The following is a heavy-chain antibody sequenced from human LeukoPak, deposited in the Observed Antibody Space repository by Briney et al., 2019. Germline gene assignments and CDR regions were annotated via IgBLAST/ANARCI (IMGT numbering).Heavy chain of an antibody. CDR3: AKDIGTAVAATHSYGMDV. CDR1: GGSVRSYY. CDR2: ICSSGST. Sequence: SETLSLTCIVSGGSVRSYYWSWIRQPAVKGLEWIGRICSSGSTNYNPSLKSRVTMSVDTSKNQFSLKLSSVTAADTALYYCAKDIGTAVAATHSYGMDVWGQGTTVTVSS. J-gene: IGHJ6*02. D-gene: IGHD6-19*01. V-gene: IGHV4-4*07.